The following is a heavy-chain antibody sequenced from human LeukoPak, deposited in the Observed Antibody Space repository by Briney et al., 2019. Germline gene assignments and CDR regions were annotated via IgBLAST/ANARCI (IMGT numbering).Heavy chain of an antibody. CDR2: ISYNGVNE. V-gene: IGHV3-30*03. CDR1: GFSFTDYN. Sequence: GGSLRLSCAASGFSFTDYNMHWVRQAPGKGLEWMAVISYNGVNEYYADSVKGRFTISRDNAKNSLYLQMNSLRAEDTAVYYCVGGGDCYPEGGCEAFDIWGQGTMVTVSS. D-gene: IGHD2-21*02. J-gene: IGHJ3*02. CDR3: VGGGDCYPEGGCEAFDI.